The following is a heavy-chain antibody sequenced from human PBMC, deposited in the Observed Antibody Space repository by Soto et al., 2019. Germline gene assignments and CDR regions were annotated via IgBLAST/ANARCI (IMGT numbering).Heavy chain of an antibody. J-gene: IGHJ5*02. Sequence: QVHLVQSGAEVKKPGASVYVSCKASGYTFTDYYVHWVRQAPGQGLEWMGWINPNVGGTNYARKFQGRLTMTRDTSISTVYMQLTRLGPDDTARYYWARGGREFPRIPYDTWGQGTLVTVSS. V-gene: IGHV1-2*02. D-gene: IGHD3-10*01. CDR1: GYTFTDYY. CDR3: ARGGREFPRIPYDT. CDR2: INPNVGGT.